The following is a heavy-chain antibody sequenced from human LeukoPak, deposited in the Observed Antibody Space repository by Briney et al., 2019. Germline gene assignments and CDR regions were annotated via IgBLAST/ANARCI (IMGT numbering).Heavy chain of an antibody. CDR3: ASYYALDAFDI. CDR2: INHSGST. J-gene: IGHJ3*02. CDR1: GGSSSGYY. D-gene: IGHD3-10*01. Sequence: SETLSLTCAVYGGSSSGYYWSWIRQPPGKGLEWIGEINHSGSTNYNPSLKSRVTISVGTSKNQFSLKLSSVTAADTAVYYCASYYALDAFDIWGQGTMVTVSS. V-gene: IGHV4-34*01.